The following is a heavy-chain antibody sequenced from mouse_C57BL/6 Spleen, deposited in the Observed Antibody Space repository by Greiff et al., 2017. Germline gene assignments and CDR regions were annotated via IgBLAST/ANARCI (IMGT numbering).Heavy chain of an antibody. V-gene: IGHV1-53*01. CDR3: AREGGYYYGSSLFDY. J-gene: IGHJ2*01. CDR2: INPSNGGT. CDR1: GYTFTSYW. Sequence: QVQLQQPGTELVKPGASVKLSCKASGYTFTSYWMHWVKQSPGQGLEWIGNINPSNGGTTYNEKFKSKATLTVDKSSSTAYMQLSSLTSEDSAVYYCAREGGYYYGSSLFDYWGQGTTRTVSS. D-gene: IGHD1-1*01.